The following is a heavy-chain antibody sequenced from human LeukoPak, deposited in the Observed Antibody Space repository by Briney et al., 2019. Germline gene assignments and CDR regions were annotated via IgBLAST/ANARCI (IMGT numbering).Heavy chain of an antibody. J-gene: IGHJ4*02. CDR2: IYHSGST. V-gene: IGHV4-4*02. CDR1: GGSISSSNW. Sequence: SGTLSLTCAVSGGSISSSNWWSWVRQPPGKGLGWIGEIYHSGSTNYNPSLKSRVTISVGKSKNQFSLKLSSVTAADTAVYYCARAGSYGGNYFDYWGQGTLVTVSS. CDR3: ARAGSYGGNYFDY. D-gene: IGHD1-26*01.